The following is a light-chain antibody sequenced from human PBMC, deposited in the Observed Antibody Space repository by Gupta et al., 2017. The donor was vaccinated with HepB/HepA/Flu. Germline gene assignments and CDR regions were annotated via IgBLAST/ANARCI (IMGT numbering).Light chain of an antibody. V-gene: IGKV1-39*01. J-gene: IGKJ3*01. Sequence: DIQMTQSPSSLSASVGDRVTITCRAGQSISNFLNWYQQKPGKAPKVLIYAASSLQSGVPSRISGSGSGTDFTLTISSLQPEDFATYYCQQSYNTPFTFGPGTKVDIK. CDR1: QSISNF. CDR2: AAS. CDR3: QQSYNTPFT.